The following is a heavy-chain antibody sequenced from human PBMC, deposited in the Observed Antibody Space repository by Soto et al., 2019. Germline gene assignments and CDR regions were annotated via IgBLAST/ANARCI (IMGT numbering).Heavy chain of an antibody. CDR1: GGSISSGDYY. CDR2: RSYSGST. Sequence: TSETLSLTCTVSGGSISSGDYYWSWVRQHPGKGLEWIGYRSYSGSTYYNPSLKSRVTIVVDTSRNQFSLRLRSVTAADTAVYYCAREGGLAYCGGDCLYTWFDPWGQGTLVTVSS. V-gene: IGHV4-31*03. D-gene: IGHD2-21*02. J-gene: IGHJ5*02. CDR3: AREGGLAYCGGDCLYTWFDP.